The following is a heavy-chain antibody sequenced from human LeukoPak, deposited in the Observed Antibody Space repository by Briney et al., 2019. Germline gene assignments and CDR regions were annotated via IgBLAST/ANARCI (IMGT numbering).Heavy chain of an antibody. Sequence: GGSLRLSCAASGFTFSSYAMSWVRQAPGKGLEWVSAISGSGGSTYYADSVKGRFTISRDNSKSTLYLQLNNLRAEDTAVYYCAKGELEYCSGASCYAFDYWGQGTLVTVSS. CDR1: GFTFSSYA. D-gene: IGHD2-2*01. CDR2: ISGSGGST. CDR3: AKGELEYCSGASCYAFDY. V-gene: IGHV3-23*01. J-gene: IGHJ4*02.